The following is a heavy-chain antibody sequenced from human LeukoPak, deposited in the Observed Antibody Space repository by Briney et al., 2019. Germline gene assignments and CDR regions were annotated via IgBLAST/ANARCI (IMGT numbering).Heavy chain of an antibody. Sequence: GRSLRLSCAASGFTFDNYAMNWVRQAPGKGLEWVSCFSGSGNSTYYAHSVKGRFAISRDNSKSTLYLQMNSLRAEDTAVYFCAKGGSGTCYSKIDYWGQGTLVTVSS. CDR3: AKGGSGTCYSKIDY. D-gene: IGHD2-15*01. CDR1: GFTFDNYA. J-gene: IGHJ4*02. CDR2: FSGSGNST. V-gene: IGHV3-23*01.